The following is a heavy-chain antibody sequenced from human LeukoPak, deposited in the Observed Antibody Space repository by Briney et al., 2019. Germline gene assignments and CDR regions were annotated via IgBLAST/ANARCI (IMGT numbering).Heavy chain of an antibody. CDR3: ASGLGFISRGKGDDS. CDR2: INPNSGGT. CDR1: GYTFTGYY. J-gene: IGHJ4*02. Sequence: GASVKVSCKASGYTFTGYYMHWVRQAPGQGLEWMGWINPNSGGTNYAQKFQGRVTMTRDTSISTAYMELSRLRSDDTAVYYWASGLGFISRGKGDDSWGRETLVTVSS. D-gene: IGHD3-3*02. V-gene: IGHV1-2*02.